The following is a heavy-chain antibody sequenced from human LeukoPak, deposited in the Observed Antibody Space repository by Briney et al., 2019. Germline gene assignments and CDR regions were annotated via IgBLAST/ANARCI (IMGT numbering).Heavy chain of an antibody. CDR2: ISSSSSYI. CDR3: ARDPRGYSGYDYPGYYFDY. CDR1: GFTFSSYS. D-gene: IGHD5-12*01. J-gene: IGHJ4*02. Sequence: GGSLRLSCAASGFTFSSYSMNWVRQAPGKGLEWVSSISSSSSYIYYADSVKGRFTISRDNAKNSLYLQMNSLRAEDTAVYYCARDPRGYSGYDYPGYYFDYWGQGTLVTVSS. V-gene: IGHV3-21*01.